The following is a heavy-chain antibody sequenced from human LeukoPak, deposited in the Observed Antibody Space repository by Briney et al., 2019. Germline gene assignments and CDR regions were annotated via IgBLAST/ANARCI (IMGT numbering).Heavy chain of an antibody. CDR1: GFTFSDYY. CDR3: ARVRNGYSYDAFDI. Sequence: PGGSLRLSCAASGFTFSDYYMSWIRQAPGKGLEWVSYISSSNRYTNYADSVKGRFTISRDNAKNSLYLQMNSLRAEDTALYYCARVRNGYSYDAFDIWGQGTMVTVSS. J-gene: IGHJ3*02. D-gene: IGHD5-24*01. V-gene: IGHV3-11*05. CDR2: ISSSNRYT.